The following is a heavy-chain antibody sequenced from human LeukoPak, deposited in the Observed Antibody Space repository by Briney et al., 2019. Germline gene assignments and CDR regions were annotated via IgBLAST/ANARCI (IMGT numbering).Heavy chain of an antibody. J-gene: IGHJ4*02. CDR3: ARDRDDSSGLFDY. V-gene: IGHV3-21*01. Sequence: GGSLRLSCAASGFTFNSYSMNWVRQAPGKGLEWVSSISSSSSYIYYADSVKGRFTISRDNAKNSLYLQMNSLRAEDTAVYYCARDRDDSSGLFDYWGQGTLVTVSS. D-gene: IGHD3-22*01. CDR2: ISSSSSYI. CDR1: GFTFNSYS.